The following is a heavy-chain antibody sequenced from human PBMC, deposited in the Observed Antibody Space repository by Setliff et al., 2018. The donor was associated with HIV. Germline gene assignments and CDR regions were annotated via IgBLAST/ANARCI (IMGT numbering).Heavy chain of an antibody. Sequence: PSETLSLTCTVSGDSISSYSWNWIRQPPGEGLEWIGYIYTSGNTKYNPSLESRVTISIDMSKNQLSLQLSSVTAADTAVYFCARSYSSSLNPPGWMDVWGKGTTVTVSS. D-gene: IGHD6-13*01. CDR1: GDSISSYS. CDR2: IYTSGNT. V-gene: IGHV4-4*09. CDR3: ARSYSSSLNPPGWMDV. J-gene: IGHJ6*04.